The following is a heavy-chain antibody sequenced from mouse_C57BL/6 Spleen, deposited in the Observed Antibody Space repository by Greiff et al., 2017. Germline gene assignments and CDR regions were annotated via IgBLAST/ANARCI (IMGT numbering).Heavy chain of an antibody. D-gene: IGHD2-10*01. CDR3: ASLAYYGSYGGGYFDY. CDR1: GYAFSSYW. Sequence: VHLVESGAELVKPGASVKLSCKASGYAFSSYWMNWVKQRPGKGLEWIGQLYPGDGDTNYNGKFKGRVTLTADKSSSTAYMQLSSLPYEDSVIYECASLAYYGSYGGGYFDYWGQGTTLTVSS. V-gene: IGHV1-80*01. CDR2: LYPGDGDT. J-gene: IGHJ2*01.